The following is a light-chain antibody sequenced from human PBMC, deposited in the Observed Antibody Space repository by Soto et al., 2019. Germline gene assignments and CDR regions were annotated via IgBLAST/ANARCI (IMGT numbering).Light chain of an antibody. Sequence: EIVLPQTPGTLSLSPGERGTLSCRASQSVRSDYLAWYQQKPGQAPRLLIYGASSRATGIPDRFSGSGSGTDFTLTISRLEPEDFAVYYCQQFGRSPSMYTFGQGTNLEIK. CDR2: GAS. V-gene: IGKV3-20*01. CDR1: QSVRSDY. J-gene: IGKJ2*01. CDR3: QQFGRSPSMYT.